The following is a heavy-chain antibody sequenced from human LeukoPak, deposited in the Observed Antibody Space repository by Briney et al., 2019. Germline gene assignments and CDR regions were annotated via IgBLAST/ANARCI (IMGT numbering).Heavy chain of an antibody. J-gene: IGHJ4*02. CDR2: IYYSGST. D-gene: IGHD4/OR15-4a*01. V-gene: IGHV4-59*01. Sequence: PSETLSLTCTVSGGSISSYYWSWIRQPPGKGLEWIGYIYYSGSTNYNPSLKSRVTISVDTSKNQFSLKLSSVTAADTAVYYCASSLYGGGANLIDYWGQGTLVTVSS. CDR3: ASSLYGGGANLIDY. CDR1: GGSISSYY.